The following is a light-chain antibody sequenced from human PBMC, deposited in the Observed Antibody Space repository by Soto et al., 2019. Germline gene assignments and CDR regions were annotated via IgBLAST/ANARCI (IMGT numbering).Light chain of an antibody. V-gene: IGKV1-5*03. CDR1: QSISTW. Sequence: IQMTQSASTLSAFVGDRVTITCRASQSISTWLAWYQQKPGKVPKLLIFKASSLQSGVPSRFSGSGSGTDFTLTISSLQPDDFAAYYCQQYNPSSRTFGQGTKVDIK. J-gene: IGKJ1*01. CDR2: KAS. CDR3: QQYNPSSRT.